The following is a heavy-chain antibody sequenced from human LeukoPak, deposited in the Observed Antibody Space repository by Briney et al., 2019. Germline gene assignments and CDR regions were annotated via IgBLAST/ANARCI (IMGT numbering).Heavy chain of an antibody. Sequence: PSETLSLTCTVSGGSISSSSYYWGWIRQPPGKGLEWIGSIYYSGSTYYNPSLKSRVTISVDTSKNQFSLKLSSVTAADTAVYYCAREGYCSSTSCYHPWGQGTLVTVSS. CDR1: GGSISSSSYY. J-gene: IGHJ5*02. CDR2: IYYSGST. D-gene: IGHD2-2*01. CDR3: AREGYCSSTSCYHP. V-gene: IGHV4-39*07.